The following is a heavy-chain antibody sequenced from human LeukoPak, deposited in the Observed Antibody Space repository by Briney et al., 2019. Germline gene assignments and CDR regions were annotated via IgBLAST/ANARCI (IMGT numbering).Heavy chain of an antibody. CDR2: MNPNSGNT. CDR1: GYTFTSYD. CDR3: ARGTSWLFPVDY. Sequence: ASVKVSCKASGYTFTSYDINWVRQATGQGLEWMGWMNPNSGNTGYAQKFQGRVTMTRNTSISTAYMELSSLRSEDTAVYYCARGTSWLFPVDYWGQGTLVTVSS. D-gene: IGHD3-9*01. V-gene: IGHV1-8*01. J-gene: IGHJ4*02.